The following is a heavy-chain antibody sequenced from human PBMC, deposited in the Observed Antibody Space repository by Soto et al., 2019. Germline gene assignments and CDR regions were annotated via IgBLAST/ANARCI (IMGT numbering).Heavy chain of an antibody. CDR3: GKLCGSSCYAPLDY. CDR1: GFTFSNYA. J-gene: IGHJ4*02. Sequence: EVQLLESGGGLVQPGGSLRLSCATSGFTFSNYAMSWVRQAPGKGLEWVSAIAGDSATAYYTDSVKGRFTISRDNSKNTLYLQVNSLRAEDTAVYYCGKLCGSSCYAPLDYWGQGTLVTVSS. CDR2: IAGDSATA. D-gene: IGHD2-15*01. V-gene: IGHV3-23*01.